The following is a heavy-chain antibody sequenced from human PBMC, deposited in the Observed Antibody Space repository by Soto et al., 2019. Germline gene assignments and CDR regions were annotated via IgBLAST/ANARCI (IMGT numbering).Heavy chain of an antibody. Sequence: EVQLVESGGGLVNPGGSLRLSCVASRITFSNAWMSWVRQAPGKGLEWVGRIKSKTDGGTTDYAAPVKGRFTISRDDSKNILYLQMNSLKTEDTAVYYCTGKANGYWGQGTLVTVSS. V-gene: IGHV3-15*01. D-gene: IGHD1-26*01. CDR2: IKSKTDGGTT. CDR1: RITFSNAW. CDR3: TGKANGY. J-gene: IGHJ4*02.